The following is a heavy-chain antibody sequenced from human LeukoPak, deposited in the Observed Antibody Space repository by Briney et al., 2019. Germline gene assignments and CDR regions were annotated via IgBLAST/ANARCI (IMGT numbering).Heavy chain of an antibody. CDR1: GFSFSSYW. Sequence: PGGSLRLSCAVSGFSFSSYWMTWVRQAPGKGLEWVANLNQDVSEKYYVDSVKGRFTISKDNAKSSLYLQMISLRAEDTAVYYCARDLRGYYPRHFDYWGQGTLVTVSS. CDR2: LNQDVSEK. D-gene: IGHD3-22*01. V-gene: IGHV3-7*04. CDR3: ARDLRGYYPRHFDY. J-gene: IGHJ4*02.